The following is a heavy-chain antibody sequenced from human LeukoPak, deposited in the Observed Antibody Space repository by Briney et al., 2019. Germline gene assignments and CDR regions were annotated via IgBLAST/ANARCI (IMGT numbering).Heavy chain of an antibody. V-gene: IGHV3-74*01. CDR1: GFTFSHYW. D-gene: IGHD2-8*02. Sequence: PGGSLRLSCAASGFTFSHYWMHWVRQIPGKGLVWVSRMNSDGSSTSYADSVKGRFIISRDNAKNTLYLQMNSLRAEDTAVYYCARAAVGYDYWGQGTLVTVSS. J-gene: IGHJ4*02. CDR2: MNSDGSST. CDR3: ARAAVGYDY.